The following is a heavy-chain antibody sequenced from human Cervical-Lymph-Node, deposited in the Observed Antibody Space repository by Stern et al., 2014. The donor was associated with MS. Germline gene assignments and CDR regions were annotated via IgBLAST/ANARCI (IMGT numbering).Heavy chain of an antibody. CDR2: VSGTGTTT. J-gene: IGHJ5*01. D-gene: IGHD1-1*01. V-gene: IGHV3-23*04. CDR3: AKEVPRSKLITRGWFDS. CDR1: GFTFTTYA. Sequence: EVQLVESGGGLVQPGESLRLSCAASGFTFTTYAMSWVRQAPGKGLEWVSTVSGTGTTTYYADSVKGRFTISRDNSKNTLYLQMSSLRAEDTAVYHCAKEVPRSKLITRGWFDSWGQGTLVTVSS.